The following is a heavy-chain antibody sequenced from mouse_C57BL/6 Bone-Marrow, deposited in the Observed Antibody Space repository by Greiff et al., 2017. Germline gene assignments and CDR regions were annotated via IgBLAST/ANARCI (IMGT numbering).Heavy chain of an antibody. V-gene: IGHV1-72*01. Sequence: VQLQQPGAELVKPGASVKLSCKASGYTFTSYWMHWVKPRPGRGLEWIGRIDPNSGGTKYNEKLKSKATRTVDKPSSTAYMQLSCLTSEDSAVYYWARSIPLLLRSVLYAMDYWGPGTSVTVSS. CDR3: ARSIPLLLRSVLYAMDY. J-gene: IGHJ4*01. CDR2: IDPNSGGT. CDR1: GYTFTSYW. D-gene: IGHD1-1*01.